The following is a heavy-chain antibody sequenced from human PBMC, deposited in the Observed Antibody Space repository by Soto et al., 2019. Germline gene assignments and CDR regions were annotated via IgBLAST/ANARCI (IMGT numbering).Heavy chain of an antibody. J-gene: IGHJ3*01. D-gene: IGHD5-12*01. CDR3: ARVDTFHIGVPRX. V-gene: IGHV7-4-1*02. Sequence: ASVKVSCNASGYSFTTYGMNWVPQAPGQGLEWMGFFNTYTGNPTYAQGFTGRFVFSMETSASTAYLQISSLKAEDMAMYYCARVDTFHIGVPRXWGQGTMVTVS. CDR1: GYSFTTYG. CDR2: FNTYTGNP.